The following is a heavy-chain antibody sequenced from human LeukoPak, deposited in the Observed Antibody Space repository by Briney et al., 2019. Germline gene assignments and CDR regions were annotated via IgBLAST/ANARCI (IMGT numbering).Heavy chain of an antibody. CDR3: ARRYYYGSGSRYYFDY. D-gene: IGHD3-10*01. Sequence: GESLTISCKGSGYSFTSYWIGWVRQMPGKGLEWMGIIYPGDSDARYSPSFQGQVTISADKSISTAYLQWSSLKASDTAMYYCARRYYYGSGSRYYFDYWGQGTLVTVSS. CDR1: GYSFTSYW. CDR2: IYPGDSDA. J-gene: IGHJ4*02. V-gene: IGHV5-51*01.